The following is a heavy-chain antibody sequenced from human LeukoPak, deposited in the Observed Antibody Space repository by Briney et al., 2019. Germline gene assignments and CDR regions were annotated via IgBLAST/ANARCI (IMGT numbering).Heavy chain of an antibody. Sequence: PSETLSLTCTVSGGSISSYYWSWIRQPAGKGLEWIGRIYTSGSTNYNPSLKSRVTMSVDPSKNQFSLKLSSVTAADTAVYYCAGDPYYYDSSVGDSWGQGTLVTVSS. CDR3: AGDPYYYDSSVGDS. D-gene: IGHD3-22*01. CDR2: IYTSGST. V-gene: IGHV4-4*07. J-gene: IGHJ4*02. CDR1: GGSISSYY.